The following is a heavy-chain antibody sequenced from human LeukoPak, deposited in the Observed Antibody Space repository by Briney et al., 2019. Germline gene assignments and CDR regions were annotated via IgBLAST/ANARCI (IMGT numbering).Heavy chain of an antibody. Sequence: ASVKVSCKASGYTFTGYYMHWVRQAPGQGLEWMGWINPNSGSTNYAQKFQGRVTMTRDTSISTAYMELSRLRSDDTAVYYCATYYYDSSGYYSLSVWAFDIWGQGTMVTVSS. J-gene: IGHJ3*02. CDR2: INPNSGST. CDR3: ATYYYDSSGYYSLSVWAFDI. V-gene: IGHV1-2*02. CDR1: GYTFTGYY. D-gene: IGHD3-22*01.